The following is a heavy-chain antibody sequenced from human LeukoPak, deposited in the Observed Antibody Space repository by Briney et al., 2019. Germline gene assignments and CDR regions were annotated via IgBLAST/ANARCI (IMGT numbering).Heavy chain of an antibody. CDR2: ISDSGDNT. CDR1: GFTFSSYA. J-gene: IGHJ4*02. Sequence: GGSLRLSCVASGFTFSSYAMSWVRQAPGKGLEWVSTISDSGDNTYYADSVKGRFTISRDNSKNTLHLQMNSLRAEDTAVYYCAKANSITIFGVISPVDYWGQGTLVTVSS. CDR3: AKANSITIFGVISPVDY. V-gene: IGHV3-23*01. D-gene: IGHD3-3*01.